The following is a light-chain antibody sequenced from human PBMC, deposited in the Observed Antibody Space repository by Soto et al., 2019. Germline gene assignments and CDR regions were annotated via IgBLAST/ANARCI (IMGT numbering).Light chain of an antibody. J-gene: IGLJ2*01. CDR1: SSDVGSYNR. Sequence: QSALTQPPSVSGSPGQSVTISCTGTSSDVGSYNRVSWYQQPPGTAPKVVIYEVSNRPSGVPDRFSGSKSGNTASLTISGLQAEDEADYFCCSYADGQTLAFGGGTQLTVL. V-gene: IGLV2-18*02. CDR2: EVS. CDR3: CSYADGQTLA.